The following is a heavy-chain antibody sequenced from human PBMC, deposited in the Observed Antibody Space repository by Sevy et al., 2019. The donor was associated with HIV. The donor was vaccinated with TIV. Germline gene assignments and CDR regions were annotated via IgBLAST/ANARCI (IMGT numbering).Heavy chain of an antibody. CDR1: GGSITSLY. V-gene: IGHV4-59*08. Sequence: SETLSLTCTVSGGSITSLYWNWIRQPPGKGLEWIANISYNGHINYNPSLKRRVTLSLDTSKNQFSLRLSSVTAADTAMYYCAGENAWGRGYSWGQGTLVTVSS. CDR3: AGENAWGRGYS. CDR2: ISYNGHI. J-gene: IGHJ4*02. D-gene: IGHD1-26*01.